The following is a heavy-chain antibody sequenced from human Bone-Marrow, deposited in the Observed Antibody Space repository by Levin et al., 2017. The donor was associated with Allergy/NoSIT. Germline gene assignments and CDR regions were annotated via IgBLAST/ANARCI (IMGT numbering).Heavy chain of an antibody. D-gene: IGHD3-22*01. CDR3: ARLGGLLLQSPFDF. CDR2: IYPADSDT. V-gene: IGHV5-51*01. J-gene: IGHJ4*02. Sequence: PGESLKISCKASGYNFANSWIAWLRQMPGKGLEWVGIIYPADSDTRYSPSFQGHVTISADQSINTAFLHWSTLKASDTAIFYCARLGGLLLQSPFDFWGQGTLVSVSS. CDR1: GYNFANSW.